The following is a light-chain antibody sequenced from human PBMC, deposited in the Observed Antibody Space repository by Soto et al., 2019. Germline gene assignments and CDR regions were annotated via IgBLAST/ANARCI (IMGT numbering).Light chain of an antibody. CDR3: QQYYNWPQLT. CDR1: QSVSSS. CDR2: GAY. Sequence: IVVTHSPATLYVSPGETVTLSCRVSQSVSSSLAWYQQKPGQAPRLLISGAYTRATGIPARFSGSGSGTEFTLTISGLQSEDFAVYYCQQYYNWPQLTFGGGTRVEIE. J-gene: IGKJ4*01. V-gene: IGKV3-15*01.